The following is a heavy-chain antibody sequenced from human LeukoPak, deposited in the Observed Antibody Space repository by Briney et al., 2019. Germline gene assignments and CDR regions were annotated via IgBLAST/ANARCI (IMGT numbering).Heavy chain of an antibody. V-gene: IGHV7-4-1*02. CDR1: GYTFTSYA. D-gene: IGHD6-13*01. J-gene: IGHJ6*02. CDR2: INTNTGNP. CDR3: ARDLGFSSSWYYYYGMDV. Sequence: ASVTVSCKASGYTFTSYAMNWVRQAPGQGLEWMGWINTNTGNPTYAQGFTGRSVFSLDTSVSTAYLQISSLKAEDTAVYYCARDLGFSSSWYYYYGMDVWGQGTTVTVSS.